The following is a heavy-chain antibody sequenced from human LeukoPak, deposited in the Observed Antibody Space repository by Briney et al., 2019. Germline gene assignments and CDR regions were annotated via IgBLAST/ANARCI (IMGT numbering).Heavy chain of an antibody. V-gene: IGHV1-69*05. Sequence: SVKVSCKASGGTFSSYAISWVRQAPGQGLEWLGGIIPIFGTANYAQKFQGRVTITTDESTSTAYMELSSLRSEDTAVYYCARGRWLPWYFDYWGQGTLVTVSS. D-gene: IGHD5-24*01. J-gene: IGHJ4*02. CDR2: IIPIFGTA. CDR3: ARGRWLPWYFDY. CDR1: GGTFSSYA.